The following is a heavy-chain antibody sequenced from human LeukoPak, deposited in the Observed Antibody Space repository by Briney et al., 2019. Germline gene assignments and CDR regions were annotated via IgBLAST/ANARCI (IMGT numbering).Heavy chain of an antibody. Sequence: PGGSLRLSCAASGFTFTYYSMSWVRQAPGKGLEWVSSINSRGDVTFYTDPVKGRCTISRDNSKNTLYLQMNSLRGEDTAVYYCAKDRPNYYESNGHYYRLNGDYWGQGTLVTVSS. D-gene: IGHD3-22*01. V-gene: IGHV3-23*01. CDR1: GFTFTYYS. J-gene: IGHJ4*02. CDR3: AKDRPNYYESNGHYYRLNGDY. CDR2: INSRGDVT.